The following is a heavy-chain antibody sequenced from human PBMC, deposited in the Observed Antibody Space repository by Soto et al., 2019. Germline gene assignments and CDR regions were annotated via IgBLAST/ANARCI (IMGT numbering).Heavy chain of an antibody. CDR2: IIPIFATV. D-gene: IGHD5-18*01. J-gene: IGHJ4*02. CDR3: ARGGRGYSSAPRYYFDY. Sequence: QVQLVQSGSEVKKPGSSVKVSCKASGGSFSSNPISWVRQAPGQGLEWMAGIIPIFATVHYAQKFPGRVTITADESTSTAYMELTSLRSEDTAVYFCARGGRGYSSAPRYYFDYWGQGTLVTVS. V-gene: IGHV1-69*01. CDR1: GGSFSSNP.